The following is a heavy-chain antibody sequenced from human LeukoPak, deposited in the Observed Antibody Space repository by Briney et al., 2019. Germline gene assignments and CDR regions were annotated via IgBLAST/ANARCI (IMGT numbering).Heavy chain of an antibody. CDR3: ASSTFIVGATGY. Sequence: TGGCLRLSCAAAGFTFSSYAMHWVRQAPGKGLEWVAVISYDGSNKYYADSVKGRFTISRDNSKNTLDLQMNSLRAEDTAVYYCASSTFIVGATGYWGQGTLVTVSS. J-gene: IGHJ4*02. CDR2: ISYDGSNK. CDR1: GFTFSSYA. V-gene: IGHV3-30-3*01. D-gene: IGHD1-26*01.